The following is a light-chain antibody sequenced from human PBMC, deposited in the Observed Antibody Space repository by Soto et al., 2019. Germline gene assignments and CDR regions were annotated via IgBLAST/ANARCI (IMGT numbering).Light chain of an antibody. J-gene: IGKJ2*01. Sequence: EIVLTQASGTLSLSTEERATLSCRASQSVSSNYLALYQQKPGQAPRLLIYGASRRATGLPDRFSGSGSGTDFTVTLSRLEPDGLAVYYCPLYGSSPYTFGRGTKLEIK. CDR2: GAS. CDR1: QSVSSNY. CDR3: PLYGSSPYT. V-gene: IGKV3-20*01.